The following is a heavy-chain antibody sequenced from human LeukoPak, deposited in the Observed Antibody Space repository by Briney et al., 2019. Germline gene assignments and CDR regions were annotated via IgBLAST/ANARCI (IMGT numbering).Heavy chain of an antibody. D-gene: IGHD3-10*01. CDR3: AKAYYGSGSYGWFDY. V-gene: IGHV3-23*01. J-gene: IGHJ4*02. CDR1: GFTFSSHG. Sequence: GGSLRLSCAASGFTFSSHGMTWVRQAPGKGLEWVSTISGTGDRTYYADSVKGRFTISRDNSKNTLFLQMNSLRAEDTAIYYCAKAYYGSGSYGWFDYWGQGTLVTVSS. CDR2: ISGTGDRT.